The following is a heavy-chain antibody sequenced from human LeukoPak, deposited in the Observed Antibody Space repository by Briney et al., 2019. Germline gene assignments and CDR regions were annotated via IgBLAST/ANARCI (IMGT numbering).Heavy chain of an antibody. CDR2: MNPKSGNT. CDR1: GYTFTTYD. V-gene: IGHV1-8*01. D-gene: IGHD1-26*01. J-gene: IGHJ4*02. CDR3: ARITGSIDY. Sequence: ASVKVSCTASGYTFTTYDINWVRQATGQGLEWVGWMNPKSGNTGYAQKFQGRITMTRDTSISTAYMELSSLRSEDTAVYYCARITGSIDYWGQGTLVTVSS.